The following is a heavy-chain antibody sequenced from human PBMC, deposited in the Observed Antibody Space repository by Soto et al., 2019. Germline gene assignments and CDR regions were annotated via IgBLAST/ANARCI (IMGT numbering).Heavy chain of an antibody. Sequence: ASVKVSCKASGYTFTSYGISWVRQAPAQGLEWMGWISAYNGNTNYAQKLQGRVTMTTDTSTSTAYMELRSLRSDDTAVYYCARDQNDIYPSYCSGGSCSNDHFDYWGQGTLVTVSS. CDR3: ARDQNDIYPSYCSGGSCSNDHFDY. V-gene: IGHV1-18*01. J-gene: IGHJ4*02. CDR2: ISAYNGNT. D-gene: IGHD2-15*01. CDR1: GYTFTSYG.